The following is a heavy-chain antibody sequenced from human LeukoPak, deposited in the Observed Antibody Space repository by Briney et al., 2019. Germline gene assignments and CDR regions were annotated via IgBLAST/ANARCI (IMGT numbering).Heavy chain of an antibody. CDR1: GFTFSDYA. D-gene: IGHD2-2*01. V-gene: IGHV3-23*01. CDR3: ATVFSSSNEFFDY. J-gene: IGHJ4*02. CDR2: ISGSGGST. Sequence: GGSLRLSCAASGFTFSDYAMSWVRQAPGKGLEWVSAISGSGGSTYYADSVKGRFTISRDNSKNTLYLQMNSLRAGDTAVYYCATVFSSSNEFFDYWGQGTLVTVSS.